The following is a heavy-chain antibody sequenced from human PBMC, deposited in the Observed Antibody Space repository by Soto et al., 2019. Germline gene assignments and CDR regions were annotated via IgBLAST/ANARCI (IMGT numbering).Heavy chain of an antibody. V-gene: IGHV1-18*04. D-gene: IGHD6-13*01. Sequence: QVQLVQSGAEVRKPGASVKVSCKGSGYTFSTYGINWIRQAPGQHLEWLGWISPRNGNTNYAQNVQGRVTLTTDASTATAYLELKNLRSDGTAVYYCARVQLLPNPAFDFWGQGTLVTVSS. CDR1: GYTFSTYG. CDR2: ISPRNGNT. J-gene: IGHJ4*02. CDR3: ARVQLLPNPAFDF.